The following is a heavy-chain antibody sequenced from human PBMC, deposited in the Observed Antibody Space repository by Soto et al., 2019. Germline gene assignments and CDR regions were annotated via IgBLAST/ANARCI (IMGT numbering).Heavy chain of an antibody. CDR2: IFSNDEK. V-gene: IGHV2-26*01. Sequence: QVTLKESGPVLVKPTETLTLTCTVSGFSLSNARMGVSWIRQPPGKALEWLAHIFSNDEKSYSTSLKSRLTISKDTSKSQVVLTMTNMDPVDTATYFCARILHNFDNRGYTRDPFDIWGQGTMVTVSS. CDR3: ARILHNFDNRGYTRDPFDI. D-gene: IGHD3-22*01. CDR1: GFSLSNARMG. J-gene: IGHJ3*02.